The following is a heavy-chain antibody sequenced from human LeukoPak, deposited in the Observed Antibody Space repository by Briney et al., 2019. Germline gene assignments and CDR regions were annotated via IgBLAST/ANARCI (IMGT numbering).Heavy chain of an antibody. J-gene: IGHJ4*02. CDR2: INRDGSST. CDR3: AGGGSGNSPFDY. Sequence: GGSLRLSCAASGFTFSTYWMHWVRQVPGKGLVWVSRINRDGSSTTYADSVKGRFTISRDNAKNTLYLEMNSLRADDTAVYYCAGGGSGNSPFDYWGQGTLVTVSS. D-gene: IGHD4-23*01. V-gene: IGHV3-74*01. CDR1: GFTFSTYW.